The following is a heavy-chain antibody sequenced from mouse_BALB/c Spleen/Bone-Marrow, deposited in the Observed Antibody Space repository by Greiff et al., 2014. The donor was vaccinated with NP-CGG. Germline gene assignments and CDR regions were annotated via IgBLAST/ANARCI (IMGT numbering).Heavy chain of an antibody. CDR2: INPDSSTI. CDR1: GLDFSRYW. J-gene: IGHJ3*01. V-gene: IGHV4-1*02. Sequence: EVQLVESGGGLVQPGGSLKLSCAASGLDFSRYWMTWVRQAPGKGLEWIGEINPDSSTINYTPSLKDKFIISRDNAKNTLYLQMSKVRSEDTALYYCARNGYYGWIAYWGQGTLVTVSA. D-gene: IGHD2-3*01. CDR3: ARNGYYGWIAY.